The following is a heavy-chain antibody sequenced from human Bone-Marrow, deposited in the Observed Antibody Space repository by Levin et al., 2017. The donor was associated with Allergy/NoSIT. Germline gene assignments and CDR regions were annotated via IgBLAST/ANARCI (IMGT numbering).Heavy chain of an antibody. CDR2: IIPIFGTA. J-gene: IGHJ3*02. V-gene: IGHV1-69*06. D-gene: IGHD2-15*01. CDR3: ARPRKKTSYCSGGSCYSKDAFDI. CDR1: GGTFSSYA. Sequence: SVKVSCKASGGTFSSYAISWVRQAPGQGLEWMGGIIPIFGTANYAQKFQGRVTITADKSTSTAYMELSSLRSEDTAVYYCARPRKKTSYCSGGSCYSKDAFDIWGQGTMVTVSS.